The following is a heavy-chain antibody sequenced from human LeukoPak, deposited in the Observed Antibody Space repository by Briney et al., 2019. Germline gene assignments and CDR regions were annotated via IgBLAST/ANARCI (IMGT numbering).Heavy chain of an antibody. V-gene: IGHV4-59*01. CDR2: IYYSGST. CDR1: GGSISSYY. Sequence: SETLSLTCTVSGGSISSYYWSWIRQPPGKGLEWIGYIYYSGSTNYNPSLKSRVTISVDPSKNQFSLKLSSVTAADTAVYYCARVGSSSSFDYWGQGTLVTVSS. CDR3: ARVGSSSSFDY. J-gene: IGHJ4*02. D-gene: IGHD6-6*01.